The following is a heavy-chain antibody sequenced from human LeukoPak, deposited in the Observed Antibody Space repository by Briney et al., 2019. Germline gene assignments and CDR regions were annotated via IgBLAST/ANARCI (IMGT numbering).Heavy chain of an antibody. V-gene: IGHV4-59*02. CDR2: IYYSGRT. Sequence: SETLSLTCTVSGASVSNYDWSWIRQPPGKGLEWIGYIYYSGRTNYNPSLESRVTISVDTSKNQFSLKLTSVTVADTAVYFCARTGARYFDFWGRGTLVTVSS. J-gene: IGHJ4*02. CDR1: GASVSNYD. D-gene: IGHD1-14*01. CDR3: ARTGARYFDF.